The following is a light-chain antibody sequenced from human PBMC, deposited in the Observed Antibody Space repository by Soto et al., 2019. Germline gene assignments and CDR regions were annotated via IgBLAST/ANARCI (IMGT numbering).Light chain of an antibody. CDR2: AAS. V-gene: IGKV1-12*02. Sequence: DIQMTQSPSSVSASVGDRVTITCRASQGINSWLAWYQQKAGKAPNLLIYAASSLQSGVPSRFIGSGSGTAFTLTINSLQTEDSASYYCQQGNGFPWTFGQGAKVEIK. CDR3: QQGNGFPWT. CDR1: QGINSW. J-gene: IGKJ1*01.